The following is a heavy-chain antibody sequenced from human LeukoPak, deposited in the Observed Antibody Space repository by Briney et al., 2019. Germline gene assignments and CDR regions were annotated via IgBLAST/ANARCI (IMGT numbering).Heavy chain of an antibody. V-gene: IGHV4-38-2*01. J-gene: IGHJ3*02. D-gene: IGHD5-24*01. CDR1: GYPVSSNSY. CDR2: IHHGGNT. Sequence: SETLSLTCVVSGYPVSSNSYWAWIRQSPGKGLEWIGSIHHGGNTYYNPSLMSRVSMSLDTSKNQCSLNLNSVTGADTAVYYCARHGYSITHDAFDIWGQGTMVTVSS. CDR3: ARHGYSITHDAFDI.